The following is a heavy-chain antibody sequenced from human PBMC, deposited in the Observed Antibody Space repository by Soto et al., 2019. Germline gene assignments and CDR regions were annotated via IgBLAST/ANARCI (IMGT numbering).Heavy chain of an antibody. J-gene: IGHJ4*02. CDR1: GGSISSGGYS. Sequence: SETLSLTCAVSGGSISSGGYSWSWIRQPPGKGLEWIGYIYHSGSTYYNPSLKSRVTISVDRSKNQFSLKLSSVTAADTAVYYCASTRADDYGDYFDYWGQGTLVTVSS. V-gene: IGHV4-30-2*01. D-gene: IGHD4-17*01. CDR3: ASTRADDYGDYFDY. CDR2: IYHSGST.